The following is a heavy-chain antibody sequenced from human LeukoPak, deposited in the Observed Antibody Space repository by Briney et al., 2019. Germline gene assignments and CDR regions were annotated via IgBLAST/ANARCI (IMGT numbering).Heavy chain of an antibody. Sequence: SETLSLTCTVSGGSISSYYWSWIRQPAGKGLEWIGRIYTSGSTNYNPSLKSRVTMSVDTSKNQFSLKLSSVTAADTAVYYCARDRYLYYGPGTPNNYYMDVWGKGTTVTVSS. D-gene: IGHD3-10*01. CDR2: IYTSGST. CDR1: GGSISSYY. CDR3: ARDRYLYYGPGTPNNYYMDV. J-gene: IGHJ6*03. V-gene: IGHV4-4*07.